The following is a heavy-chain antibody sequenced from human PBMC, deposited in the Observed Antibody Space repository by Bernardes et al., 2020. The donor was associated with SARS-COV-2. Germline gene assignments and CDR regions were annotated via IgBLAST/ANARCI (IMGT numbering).Heavy chain of an antibody. J-gene: IGHJ5*02. D-gene: IGHD3-16*01. CDR1: GFTFDDYG. Sequence: GGSLRLSCAASGFTFDDYGMSWVRQAPGKGLEWVSGINWNGGSTGYADSVKGRFTISRDNAKNSLFLQMNSLRAEDTALYHCARGKSKPNYVWGSYRNSDFDPWGQGTLVTVSS. V-gene: IGHV3-20*01. CDR3: ARGKSKPNYVWGSYRNSDFDP. CDR2: INWNGGST.